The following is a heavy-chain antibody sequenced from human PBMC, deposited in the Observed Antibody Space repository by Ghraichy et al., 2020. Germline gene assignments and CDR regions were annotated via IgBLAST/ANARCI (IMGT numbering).Heavy chain of an antibody. D-gene: IGHD3-16*01. CDR2: ISGSGGST. J-gene: IGHJ3*02. CDR1: GFTFSSYA. V-gene: IGHV3-23*01. Sequence: GGSLRLSCAASGFTFSSYAMSWVRQAPGKGLEWVSAISGSGGSTYYADSVKGRFTISRHNSKNTLYLQMNSLRAEDTAVYYCAKALFPWGAFDIWGQGTMVTVSS. CDR3: AKALFPWGAFDI.